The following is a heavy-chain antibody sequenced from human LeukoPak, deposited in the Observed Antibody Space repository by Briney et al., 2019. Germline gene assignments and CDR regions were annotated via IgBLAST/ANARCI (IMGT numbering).Heavy chain of an antibody. CDR1: GFTFRSYS. Sequence: GGSLRLSCAASGFTFRSYSMNWVRQAPGKGLEWVAVISYDGSNKYYADSVKGRFTISRDNSKNTLYLQMNSLRAEDTAVYYCARDPYYYDSSGYYYAFDYWGQGTLVTVSS. V-gene: IGHV3-30*03. CDR3: ARDPYYYDSSGYYYAFDY. J-gene: IGHJ4*02. D-gene: IGHD3-22*01. CDR2: ISYDGSNK.